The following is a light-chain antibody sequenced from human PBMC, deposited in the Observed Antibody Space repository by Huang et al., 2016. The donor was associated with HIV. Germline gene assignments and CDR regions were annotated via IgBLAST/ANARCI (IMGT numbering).Light chain of an antibody. Sequence: EIVLTQSPATLSLSPGERATLSCRASQSVSSYLAWYQQKPGQAPRLLIYDASNRATGIPARFSGSGSGTDFNLTISSLEPEDFAVYYCQQRSNWAPITFGGGTKVEIK. CDR3: QQRSNWAPIT. V-gene: IGKV3-11*01. J-gene: IGKJ4*01. CDR2: DAS. CDR1: QSVSSY.